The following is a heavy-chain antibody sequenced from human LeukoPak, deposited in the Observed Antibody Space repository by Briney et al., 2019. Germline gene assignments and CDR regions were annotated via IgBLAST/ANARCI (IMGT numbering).Heavy chain of an antibody. Sequence: GGSLRLSCAASGFTVSSNYMNWVRQAPGKGLEWVSVIYGGGNIYYADSVKGRFTISRDNSKNTLYLQMNSLRAEDTAVYYCAKGTYSSSWYEVYGMDVWGQGTTVTVSS. CDR1: GFTVSSNY. J-gene: IGHJ6*02. V-gene: IGHV3-53*01. D-gene: IGHD6-13*01. CDR2: IYGGGNI. CDR3: AKGTYSSSWYEVYGMDV.